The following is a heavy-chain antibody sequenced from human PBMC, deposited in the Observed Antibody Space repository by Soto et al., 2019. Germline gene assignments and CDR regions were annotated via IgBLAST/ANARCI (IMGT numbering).Heavy chain of an antibody. CDR3: ARSQGSSTSLEIYYYYYYGMDV. CDR1: GGTFSSYA. Sequence: QVQLVQSGAEVKKPGSSVKVSCKASGGTFSSYAISWVRQAPGQGLEWMGEIIPISGTANYAQKFQGRVTITADESTSTAYMELSSLRSEDTAVYYCARSQGSSTSLEIYYYYYYGMDVWGQGTTVTVSS. CDR2: IIPISGTA. D-gene: IGHD2-2*01. J-gene: IGHJ6*02. V-gene: IGHV1-69*01.